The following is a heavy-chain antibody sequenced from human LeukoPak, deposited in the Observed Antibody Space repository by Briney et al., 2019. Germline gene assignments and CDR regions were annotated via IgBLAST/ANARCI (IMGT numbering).Heavy chain of an antibody. V-gene: IGHV4-38-2*02. CDR3: ARDPGYDFWSGYIREDY. CDR2: IYHSGST. J-gene: IGHJ4*02. CDR1: GYSISSGYY. D-gene: IGHD3-3*01. Sequence: SETLSLTCTVSGYSISSGYYWGWIRQPPGKGLEWIGSIYHSGSTYYNPSLKSRVTISVDTSKNQFSLKLSSVTAADTAVYYCARDPGYDFWSGYIREDYWGQGTLVTVSS.